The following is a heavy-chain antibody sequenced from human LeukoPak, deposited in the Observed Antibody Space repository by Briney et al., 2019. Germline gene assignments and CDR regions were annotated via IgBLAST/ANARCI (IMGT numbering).Heavy chain of an antibody. D-gene: IGHD5-18*01. CDR1: GYTFTSYG. J-gene: IGHJ4*02. V-gene: IGHV1-18*04. CDR2: ISAYNGNT. CDR3: ARSPYMPGTAMASGFDY. Sequence: ASVKVSCKASGYTFTSYGISCVRQAPGQGLEWMGWISAYNGNTNYAQKLQGRVTMTTDTSTSTAYMELRSLRSDDTAVYYCARSPYMPGTAMASGFDYWGQGTLVTVSS.